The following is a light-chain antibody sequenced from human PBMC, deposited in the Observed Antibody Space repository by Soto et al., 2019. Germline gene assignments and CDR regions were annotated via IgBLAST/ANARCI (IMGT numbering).Light chain of an antibody. CDR2: DAS. V-gene: IGKV1-5*01. Sequence: DIHMTQSPSTLSASVGDRVTITCRASQSISSWLAWYQQKPGIAPKLLIYDASSLESGVPSRFSGSGSGTEFTLTISSLQPDDFATYYCQQYNSYSWTFGQGTKV. CDR3: QQYNSYSWT. J-gene: IGKJ1*01. CDR1: QSISSW.